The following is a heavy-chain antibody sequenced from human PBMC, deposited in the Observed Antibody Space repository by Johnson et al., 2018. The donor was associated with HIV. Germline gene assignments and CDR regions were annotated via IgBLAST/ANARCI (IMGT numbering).Heavy chain of an antibody. CDR2: ISWNSGSI. Sequence: EVHLVESGGCVVQPGRSLRVSSTASGFTFSSYAMHWVRQAPGKGLEWVSGISWNSGSIGYADSVKGRFTISRDNSKNTLYLQMGSLRVEDMAVYYCARELGGIWGQGTMVTVSS. CDR1: GFTFSSYA. J-gene: IGHJ3*02. CDR3: ARELGGI. D-gene: IGHD3-16*01. V-gene: IGHV3-64*07.